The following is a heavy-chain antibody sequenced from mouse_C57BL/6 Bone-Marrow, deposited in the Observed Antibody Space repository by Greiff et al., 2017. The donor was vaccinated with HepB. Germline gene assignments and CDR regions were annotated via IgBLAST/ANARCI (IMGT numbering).Heavy chain of an antibody. J-gene: IGHJ1*03. CDR1: GFTFTDYY. Sequence: EVKVVESGGGLVQPGGSLSLSCAASGFTFTDYYMSWVRQPPGKALEWLGFIRNKANGYTTEYSASVKGRFTISRDNSQSILYLQMNALRAEDSATYYCARWGSSWYFDVWGTGTTVTVSS. CDR2: IRNKANGYTT. CDR3: ARWGSSWYFDV. V-gene: IGHV7-3*01.